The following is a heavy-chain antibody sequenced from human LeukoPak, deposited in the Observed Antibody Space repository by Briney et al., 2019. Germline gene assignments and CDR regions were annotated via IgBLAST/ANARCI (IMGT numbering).Heavy chain of an antibody. CDR1: GFTLSSYA. D-gene: IGHD6-19*01. V-gene: IGHV3-23*01. Sequence: QTGGSLRLSCAASGFTLSSYAMSWVRQAPGKGLEWVSAISGGGDSTYYADSVKGRFTISRDKSKNTLYLHMNSLGAEDTAVYYCATLKQWLHDLGFDYWGQGTLVTVSS. J-gene: IGHJ4*02. CDR3: ATLKQWLHDLGFDY. CDR2: ISGGGDST.